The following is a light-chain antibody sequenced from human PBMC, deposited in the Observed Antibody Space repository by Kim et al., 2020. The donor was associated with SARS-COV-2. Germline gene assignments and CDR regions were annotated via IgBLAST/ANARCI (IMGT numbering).Light chain of an antibody. J-gene: IGKJ4*01. CDR2: AAY. CDR3: QQTSIIPLT. CDR1: DTIGRM. Sequence: AAVGDSVTIPCRASDTIGRMLSWYQYKLGEAPRLLIYAAYSLQDGVPSRFRGGGSGTEFTLTINSLQPEDFATYACQQTSIIPLTFGGGTKVDIK. V-gene: IGKV1-39*01.